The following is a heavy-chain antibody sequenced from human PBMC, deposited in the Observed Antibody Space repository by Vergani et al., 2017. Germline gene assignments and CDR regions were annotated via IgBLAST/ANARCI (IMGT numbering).Heavy chain of an antibody. CDR3: ARGRGYYDSSGYHTFDY. CDR1: GYTFTSYA. J-gene: IGHJ4*02. Sequence: QVQLVQSGAEVKKPGASVKVSCKASGYTFTSYAMHWVRQAPGQRLEWMGWINTGNGNTGYAQKFQGRVTMTRNTSISTAYMELSSLRSEDTAVYYCARGRGYYDSSGYHTFDYWGQGTLVTVSS. CDR2: INTGNGNT. V-gene: IGHV1-3*04. D-gene: IGHD3-22*01.